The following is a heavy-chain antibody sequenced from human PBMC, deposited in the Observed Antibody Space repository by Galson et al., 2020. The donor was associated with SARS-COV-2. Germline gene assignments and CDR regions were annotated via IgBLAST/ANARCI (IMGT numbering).Heavy chain of an antibody. V-gene: IGHV1-2*02. J-gene: IGHJ6*02. CDR2: INPNSGGT. CDR3: ARDIGYSLFATAGDV. D-gene: IGHD5-18*01. CDR1: GYTFTGYY. Sequence: GESLKISCKASGYTFTGYYMHWVRQAPGQGLEWMGWINPNSGGTNYAQKFQGRVTMTRDTSISTAYMELSRLRSDDTAVYYCARDIGYSLFATAGDVWGQGTTVTVSS.